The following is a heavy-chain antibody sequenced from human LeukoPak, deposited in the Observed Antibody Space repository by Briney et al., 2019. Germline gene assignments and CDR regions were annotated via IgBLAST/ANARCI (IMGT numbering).Heavy chain of an antibody. CDR1: GFTFSSYW. CDR3: AKEEVISGNHGVYFDY. CDR2: IKQDGSEK. Sequence: GGSLRLSCAASGFTFSSYWMSWVRQAPGKGLEWVANIKQDGSEKYYVDSVKGRFTISRDNAKNSLYLQMNSLRAEDTAVYYCAKEEVISGNHGVYFDYWGQGTLVTVSS. D-gene: IGHD3-22*01. J-gene: IGHJ4*02. V-gene: IGHV3-7*01.